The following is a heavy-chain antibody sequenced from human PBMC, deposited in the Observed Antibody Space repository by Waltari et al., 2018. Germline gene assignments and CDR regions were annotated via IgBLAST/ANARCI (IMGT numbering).Heavy chain of an antibody. CDR3: AGSSNFGIYGLDV. CDR2: IDTSGST. CDR1: GGSISSYY. V-gene: IGHV4-4*07. Sequence: QVQLQESGPGLVKPSETLSLICIVSGGSISSYYWNWIRQPAGKGLEWIGRIDTSGSTSYNPSLKSRVTMSVDTSKNHVSLRLSSVTAADTAVYYCAGSSNFGIYGLDVWGQGTTVIVSS. D-gene: IGHD3-3*01. J-gene: IGHJ6*02.